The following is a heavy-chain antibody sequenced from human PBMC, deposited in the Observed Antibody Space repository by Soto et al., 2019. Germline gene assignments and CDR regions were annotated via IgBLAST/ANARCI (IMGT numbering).Heavy chain of an antibody. CDR2: VHTSAGT. CDR3: ARDMATFPYNWFDP. V-gene: IGHV4-4*07. CDR1: GGSISNYY. D-gene: IGHD3-10*01. Sequence: PSETLSLTCTVSGGSISNYYWSWIRQPAGKGLEWIGRVHTSAGTIYNPSLSSRATVSIDTSKNQFSLKLTSVTAADTALYYCARDMATFPYNWFDPWRQGTLVTV. J-gene: IGHJ5*02.